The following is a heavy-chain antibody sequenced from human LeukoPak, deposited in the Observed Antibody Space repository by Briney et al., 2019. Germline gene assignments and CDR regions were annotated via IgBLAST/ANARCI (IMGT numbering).Heavy chain of an antibody. CDR3: TRGGSDIVATNDY. D-gene: IGHD5-12*01. CDR2: IRSKAYGGTT. Sequence: PGGSLRLSCTASGFTFGDYAMSWVRQAPGKGLEWVGFIRSKAYGGTTEYAASVKGRFTISRDDSKSIAYLQMNSLKTEDTAVYYCTRGGSDIVATNDYWGQGTLVTVSS. CDR1: GFTFGDYA. J-gene: IGHJ4*02. V-gene: IGHV3-49*04.